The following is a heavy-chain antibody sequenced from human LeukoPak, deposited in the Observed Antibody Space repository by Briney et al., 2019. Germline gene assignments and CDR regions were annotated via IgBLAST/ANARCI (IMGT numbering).Heavy chain of an antibody. CDR3: AKGSAVAGPGKYYFDY. D-gene: IGHD6-19*01. CDR1: GFTFSSYW. CDR2: IKQDGSEK. V-gene: IGHV3-7*03. Sequence: GGSLRLSCAASGFTFSSYWMSWVRQAPGKGLEWVANIKQDGSEKYYVDSVKGRFTISRDNSNNTLYLQMNSLRAEDTAVYYCAKGSAVAGPGKYYFDYWGQGTLVTVSS. J-gene: IGHJ4*02.